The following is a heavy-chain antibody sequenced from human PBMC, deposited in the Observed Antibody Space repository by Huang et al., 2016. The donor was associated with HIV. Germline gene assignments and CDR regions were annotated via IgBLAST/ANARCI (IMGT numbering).Heavy chain of an antibody. CDR2: IRGKRSKK. D-gene: IGHD1-26*01. J-gene: IGHJ6*02. Sequence: EVQLVESGGGLVKPGGSLRLSCAASGFPFSEYSMNWVGQAPWKGVAWVSSIRGKRSKKYYEDSVKGRFTSSRDNAKKSLYLQMNSLRVEDTAVYYCARDYSGSYFGLNYYYGMDVWGQGTTVTVSS. CDR1: GFPFSEYS. V-gene: IGHV3-21*01. CDR3: ARDYSGSYFGLNYYYGMDV.